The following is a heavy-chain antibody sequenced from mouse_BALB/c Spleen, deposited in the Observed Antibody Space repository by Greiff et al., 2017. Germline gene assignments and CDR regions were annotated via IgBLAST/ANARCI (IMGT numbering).Heavy chain of an antibody. CDR1: GFTFSNYW. J-gene: IGHJ3*01. D-gene: IGHD2-4*01. CDR3: TRYYDYDDGAWFAY. Sequence: EVQVVESGGGLVQPGGSMKLSCVASGFTFSNYWMNWVRQSPEKGLEWVAEIRLKSNNYATHYAESVKGRFTISRDDSKSSVYLQMNNLRAEDTGIYYCTRYYDYDDGAWFAYWGQGTLVTVSA. CDR2: IRLKSNNYAT. V-gene: IGHV6-6*02.